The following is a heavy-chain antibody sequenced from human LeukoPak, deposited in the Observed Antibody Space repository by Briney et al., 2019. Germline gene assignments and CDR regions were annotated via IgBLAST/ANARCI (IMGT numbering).Heavy chain of an antibody. CDR2: IYYSGST. V-gene: IGHV4-59*01. Sequence: SETLSLTCTVSGGSISSYYWSWIRQPPGKGLEWIGYIYYSGSTNYNPSLKSRVTISVDTSKNQFSLKLSSVTAADTAVYYCARDIIDSSGYYAGWFDPCGQGTLVTVSS. J-gene: IGHJ5*02. CDR1: GGSISSYY. CDR3: ARDIIDSSGYYAGWFDP. D-gene: IGHD3-22*01.